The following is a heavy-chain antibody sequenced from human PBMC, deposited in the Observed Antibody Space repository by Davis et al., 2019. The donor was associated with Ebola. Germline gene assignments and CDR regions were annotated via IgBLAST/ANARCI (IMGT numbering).Heavy chain of an antibody. V-gene: IGHV5-10-1*01. Sequence: GESLKISCTGSGYSFTSYSISRVRQMPGTCPEWMGRIDPSDSYTNYSPSFQGHVTISADKSISTAYLQWTSLKASDTAMYYCARNIHYWGQGTLVTVSS. CDR2: IDPSDSYT. D-gene: IGHD5-18*01. J-gene: IGHJ4*02. CDR3: ARNIHY. CDR1: GYSFTSYS.